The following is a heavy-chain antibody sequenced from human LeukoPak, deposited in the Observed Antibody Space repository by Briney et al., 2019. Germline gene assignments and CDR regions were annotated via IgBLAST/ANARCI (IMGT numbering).Heavy chain of an antibody. D-gene: IGHD3-3*01. J-gene: IGHJ6*03. Sequence: SETLSLTCTVSGGSISSHYWSWLRQPPGKGLEWIGHIYYSGSTNYNPSLKSRVTISVDTSKNQYSLKLSSVTAADTAVYYCARDSDRLTICGVVIPGGGGYMDVWGKGTTVTVSS. CDR1: GGSISSHY. V-gene: IGHV4-59*11. CDR2: IYYSGST. CDR3: ARDSDRLTICGVVIPGGGGYMDV.